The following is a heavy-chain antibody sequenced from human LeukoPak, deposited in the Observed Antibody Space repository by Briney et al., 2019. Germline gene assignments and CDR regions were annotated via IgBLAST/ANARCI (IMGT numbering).Heavy chain of an antibody. V-gene: IGHV3-33*06. CDR2: IWYDGSNT. J-gene: IGHJ4*02. Sequence: GGSLRLSCAASGFTFSNYGMHWVRQAPGKGLEWMAVIWYDGSNTYYADSVKGRFTISRDNSKNTLYLQMNSLSAEDTAIYYCAKWGDYDVLTGYYDSDYWGQGTLVTVSS. CDR3: AKWGDYDVLTGYYDSDY. CDR1: GFTFSNYG. D-gene: IGHD3-9*01.